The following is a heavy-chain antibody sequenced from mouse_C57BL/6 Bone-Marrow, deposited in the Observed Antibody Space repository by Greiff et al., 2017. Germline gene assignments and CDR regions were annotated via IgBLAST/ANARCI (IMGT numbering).Heavy chain of an antibody. J-gene: IGHJ2*01. V-gene: IGHV1-55*01. Sequence: QVQLQQPGAELVKPGASVKMSCKASGYTFTSYWITWVKQSPGQGLEWIGDIYPGSGSTNYNEKFKSKATITVDTSSSTAYMQLSSLTSEDSAVYYCTRWPGGFDYWCQGTTLTVSS. CDR3: TRWPGGFDY. CDR2: IYPGSGST. CDR1: GYTFTSYW.